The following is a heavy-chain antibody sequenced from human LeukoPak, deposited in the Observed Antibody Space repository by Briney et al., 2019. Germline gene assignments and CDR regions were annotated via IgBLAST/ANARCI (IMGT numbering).Heavy chain of an antibody. J-gene: IGHJ4*02. CDR1: GGSFSGYY. CDR3: ARRGTIYYFDY. V-gene: IGHV4-34*01. Sequence: PSETLSLTCAVYGGSFSGYYWSWIRQPPGNGLEWIGEINHSGSTNYNPSLKSRVTISVDTSKNQFSLKLSSVTAADTAVYYCARRGTIYYFDYWGQGTLVTVSS. D-gene: IGHD3-16*01. CDR2: INHSGST.